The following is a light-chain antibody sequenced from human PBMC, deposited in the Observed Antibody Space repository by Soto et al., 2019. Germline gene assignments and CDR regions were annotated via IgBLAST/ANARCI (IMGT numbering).Light chain of an antibody. CDR1: QSISSNY. V-gene: IGKV3-20*01. CDR3: QQYGYATPWT. Sequence: VLPQSPGSLSLSPGERATLSCRASQSISSNYLAWYQQKPGQAPRLLIYDASSRATGIPDRFSGSGSGTDFTLTISRLEPEDLAVYYCQQYGYATPWTFGQGTKVDIK. CDR2: DAS. J-gene: IGKJ1*01.